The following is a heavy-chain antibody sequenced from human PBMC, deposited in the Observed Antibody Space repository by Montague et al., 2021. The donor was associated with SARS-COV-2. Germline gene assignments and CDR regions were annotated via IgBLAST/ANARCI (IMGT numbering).Heavy chain of an antibody. J-gene: IGHJ3*02. CDR3: ARQRRYQLPITIFGVVMADAFDI. D-gene: IGHD3-3*01. CDR2: IYYSHST. Sequence: SETLSLTCTVSGGSISSYYWSWIRQPPGKGLEWKWNIYYSHSTNYNSSLNSRVTISVYTYKNQFSLNLSSVTAADTAVYYCARQRRYQLPITIFGVVMADAFDIWGQGTMVTVSS. V-gene: IGHV4-59*08. CDR1: GGSISSYY.